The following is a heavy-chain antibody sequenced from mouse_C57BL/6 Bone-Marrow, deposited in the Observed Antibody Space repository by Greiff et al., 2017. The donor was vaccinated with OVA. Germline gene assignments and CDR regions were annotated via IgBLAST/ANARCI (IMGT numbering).Heavy chain of an antibody. V-gene: IGHV1-69*01. CDR1: GYTFTSYW. CDR3: ARGIYYDYDWFAY. D-gene: IGHD2-4*01. Sequence: QVQLQQPGAELVMPGASVKLSCKASGYTFTSYWMHWVKQRPGQGLEWIGEIDPSDSYTNYTQKFKGKSTLTVEKSSSTAYMQLSSLTSEDSAVYYCARGIYYDYDWFAYWGQGTLVTVSA. J-gene: IGHJ3*01. CDR2: IDPSDSYT.